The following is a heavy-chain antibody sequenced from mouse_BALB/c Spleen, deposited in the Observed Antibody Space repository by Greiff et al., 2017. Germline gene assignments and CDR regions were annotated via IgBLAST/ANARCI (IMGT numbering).Heavy chain of an antibody. Sequence: VQLQESGPELVRPGVSVKISCKGSGYTFTDYAMHWVKQSHAKSLEWIGVISTYYGNTNYNQKFKGKATMTVDKSSSTAYMELARLTSEDSAIYYCAREGDWDGYFDYWGQGTTLTVSS. CDR2: ISTYYGNT. CDR1: GYTFTDYA. J-gene: IGHJ2*01. CDR3: AREGDWDGYFDY. D-gene: IGHD4-1*01. V-gene: IGHV1-67*01.